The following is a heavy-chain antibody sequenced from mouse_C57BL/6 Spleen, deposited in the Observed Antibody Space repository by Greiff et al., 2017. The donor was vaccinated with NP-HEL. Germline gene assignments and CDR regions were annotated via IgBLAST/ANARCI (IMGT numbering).Heavy chain of an antibody. D-gene: IGHD1-1*01. CDR3: ARGGPITTVVAPFAY. CDR2: INPNYGTT. J-gene: IGHJ3*01. CDR1: GYSFTDYN. V-gene: IGHV1-39*01. Sequence: EVKLMESGPELVKPGASVKISCKASGYSFTDYNMNWVKQSNGKSLEWIGVINPNYGTTSYNQKFKGKATLTVDQSSSTAYMQLNSLTSEDSAVYYCARGGPITTVVAPFAYWGQGTLVTVSA.